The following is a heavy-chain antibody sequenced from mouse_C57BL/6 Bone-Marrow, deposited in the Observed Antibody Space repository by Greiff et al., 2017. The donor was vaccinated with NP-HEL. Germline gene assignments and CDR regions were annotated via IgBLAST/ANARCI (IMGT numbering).Heavy chain of an antibody. V-gene: IGHV6-3*01. D-gene: IGHD1-1*01. CDR2: IRLKSDNYAT. Sequence: EVQLVESGGGLVQPGGSMKLSCVASGFTFSNYWMNWVRQSPEKGLEWVAQIRLKSDNYATHYAESVKGRFTISRDDSKSSVYLQMNNLRAEDTGIYYCTIYGSSYAMDYWGQGTSVTVSS. J-gene: IGHJ4*01. CDR3: TIYGSSYAMDY. CDR1: GFTFSNYW.